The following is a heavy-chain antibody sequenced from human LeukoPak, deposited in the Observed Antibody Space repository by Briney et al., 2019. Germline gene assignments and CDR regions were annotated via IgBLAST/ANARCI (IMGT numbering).Heavy chain of an antibody. CDR3: ARDPGYYYGSGSPWGLFDY. V-gene: IGHV4-30-2*01. CDR2: IYHSGST. J-gene: IGHJ4*02. D-gene: IGHD3-10*01. CDR1: GGSISSGGYY. Sequence: SQTLSLTCTVSGGSISSGGYYWSRIRQPPGKGLEWIGYIYHSGSTYYNPSLKSRVTISVDRSKNQFSLKLSSVTAADTAVYYCARDPGYYYGSGSPWGLFDYWGQGTLVTVSS.